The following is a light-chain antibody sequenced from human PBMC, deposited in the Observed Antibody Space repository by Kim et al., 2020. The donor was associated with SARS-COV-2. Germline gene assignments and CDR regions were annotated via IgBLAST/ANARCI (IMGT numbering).Light chain of an antibody. J-gene: IGKJ1*01. CDR3: HQSSSLPWT. V-gene: IGKV6-21*01. CDR2: YVS. CDR1: QSAGSS. Sequence: VAPKEKVTITCRASQSAGSSLHWYQQKPDQSPKLLIRYVSQSVSGVPSRFTGSASGTDLTLTINSLEVEDAATYYCHQSSSLPWTFGQGTKV.